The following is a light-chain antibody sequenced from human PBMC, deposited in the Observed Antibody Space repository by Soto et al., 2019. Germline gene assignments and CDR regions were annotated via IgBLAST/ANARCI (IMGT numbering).Light chain of an antibody. CDR3: QSYDSSLSGYV. CDR2: GNS. CDR1: SSNFGAGYD. Sequence: QSALAQPPSVSGAPGQRVTISCTGSSSNFGAGYDVHWYQQLPGTAPKLLIYGNSNRPSGVPDRFSGSKSGTSASLAFTGLQAEDEADYCCQSYDSSLSGYVFGTGTKVTV. V-gene: IGLV1-40*01. J-gene: IGLJ1*01.